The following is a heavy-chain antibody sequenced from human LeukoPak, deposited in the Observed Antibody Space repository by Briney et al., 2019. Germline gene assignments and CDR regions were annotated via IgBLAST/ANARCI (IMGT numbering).Heavy chain of an antibody. Sequence: PGGSLRLSCAASGFTFSSYSMNWVRQAPGKGLEWVSSISSSSSCIYYADSVKGRFTISRDNAKNSLYLQMNSLRAEDTAVYYCARSSDRSGSLAAFDIWGQGTMVTVSS. CDR1: GFTFSSYS. CDR2: ISSSSSCI. D-gene: IGHD3-3*01. V-gene: IGHV3-21*01. CDR3: ARSSDRSGSLAAFDI. J-gene: IGHJ3*02.